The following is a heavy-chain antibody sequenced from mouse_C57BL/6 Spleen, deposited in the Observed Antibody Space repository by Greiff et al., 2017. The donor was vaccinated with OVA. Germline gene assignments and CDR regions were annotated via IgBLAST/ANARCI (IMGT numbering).Heavy chain of an antibody. V-gene: IGHV5-17*01. CDR1: GFTFSDYG. CDR2: ISSGSSTI. CDR3: AREGITTVAYHFDY. Sequence: DVQLVESGGGLVKPGGSLKLSCAASGFTFSDYGMHWVRQAPEKGLEWVAYISSGSSTIYYADTVKGRFTISRDKANNTLFLQMTSLRSEDTAMYYCAREGITTVAYHFDYWGQGTTLTVSS. D-gene: IGHD1-1*01. J-gene: IGHJ2*01.